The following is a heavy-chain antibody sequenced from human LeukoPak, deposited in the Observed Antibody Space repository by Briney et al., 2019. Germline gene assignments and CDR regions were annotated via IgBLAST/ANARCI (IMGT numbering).Heavy chain of an antibody. V-gene: IGHV1-69*13. CDR2: IIPIFGTA. CDR3: ARGVTPDMLRYNWFDP. J-gene: IGHJ5*02. Sequence: GASVKVSCKASGGTFSSYAISWVRRAPGQGLEWMGGIIPIFGTANYAQKFQGRVTITADESTSTAYMELSSLRSEDTAVYYCARGVTPDMLRYNWFDPWGQGTLVTVSS. CDR1: GGTFSSYA. D-gene: IGHD4-23*01.